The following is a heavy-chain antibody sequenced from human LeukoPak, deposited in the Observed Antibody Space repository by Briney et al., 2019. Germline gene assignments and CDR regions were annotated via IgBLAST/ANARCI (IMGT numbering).Heavy chain of an antibody. CDR3: ARDIAVAGVFDY. CDR1: GFSFSRYS. CDR2: ISSSSSYK. D-gene: IGHD6-19*01. J-gene: IGHJ4*02. V-gene: IGHV3-21*01. Sequence: GGSLRLSCAASGFSFSRYSMNRVRQAPGKGLEWVSCISSSSSYKYYADSVKGRFTISRDNAKNSLYLQMNSLRAEDTAVYYCARDIAVAGVFDYWGQGTLVTVSS.